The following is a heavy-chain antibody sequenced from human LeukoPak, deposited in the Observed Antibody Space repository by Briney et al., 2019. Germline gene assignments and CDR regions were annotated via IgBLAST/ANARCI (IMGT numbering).Heavy chain of an antibody. CDR3: THTVDYGGNPNDY. V-gene: IGHV2-5*01. J-gene: IGHJ4*02. Sequence: ESGPTLVKPTQTLTLTCTFSGFSLSSGGVGVGWIRQPPGKALEWLALIYRNDDKRYSPSLRNGLTITKDSSENQVVLTLTNMEPVDTATYYCTHTVDYGGNPNDYWGQGTLVTVSS. CDR2: IYRNDDK. D-gene: IGHD4-23*01. CDR1: GFSLSSGGVG.